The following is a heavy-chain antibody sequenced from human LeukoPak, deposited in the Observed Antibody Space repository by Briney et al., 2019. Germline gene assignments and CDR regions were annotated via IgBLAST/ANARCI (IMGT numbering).Heavy chain of an antibody. Sequence: TGGSLRLSCAASGFTFSQYAMHWVRQAPGKGLEWVSVIYSGSSADYADSVKGRFTISRDNSKNTLYLQMNSLRAEDTAVYYCATGGDHPYWGPGTLVTVSS. CDR2: IYSGSSA. D-gene: IGHD2-21*02. CDR1: GFTFSQYA. CDR3: ATGGDHPY. J-gene: IGHJ1*01. V-gene: IGHV3-53*01.